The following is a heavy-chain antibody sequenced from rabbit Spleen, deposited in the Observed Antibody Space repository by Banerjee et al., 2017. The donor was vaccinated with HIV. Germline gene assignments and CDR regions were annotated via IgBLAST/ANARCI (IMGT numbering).Heavy chain of an antibody. V-gene: IGHV1S40*01. J-gene: IGHJ4*01. CDR3: ARDGDDAGYDFSL. Sequence: QSLEESGGDLVKPGASLTLTCTASGLSFSNRYWISWVRQAPGKGLEWIADIFTGSSGTTYYASWAKGRFTISKTSSTTVTLQMTSLTAADTATYFCARDGDDAGYDFSLWGPGTLVTVS. D-gene: IGHD3-1*01. CDR1: GLSFSNRYW. CDR2: IFTGSSGTT.